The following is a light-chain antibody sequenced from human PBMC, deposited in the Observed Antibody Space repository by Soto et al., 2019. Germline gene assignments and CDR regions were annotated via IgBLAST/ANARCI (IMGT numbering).Light chain of an antibody. CDR3: SSYAGSTPYV. J-gene: IGLJ1*01. V-gene: IGLV2-8*01. Sequence: SALTQPPSSSVSPGQSVTISFTGTSSDVGGYNYVSCYQQHPGKAPKLMIYEVTKRPSGVPDRFSGSKSGNTASLTVSGLQAEDEADYYCSSYAGSTPYVFGTGTKVTVL. CDR1: SSDVGGYNY. CDR2: EVT.